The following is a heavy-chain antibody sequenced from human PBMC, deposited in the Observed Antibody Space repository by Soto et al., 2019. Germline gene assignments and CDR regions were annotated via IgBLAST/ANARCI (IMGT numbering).Heavy chain of an antibody. D-gene: IGHD3-3*01. Sequence: SETLSLTCTASGGSVSSGSYYWSWIRQPPGKGLEWIGYIYYSGSTNYNPSLKSRVTISVDTSKNQFSLKLSSVTAADTAVYYCARDTITIFGVVTPLDVWGQGTTVTVSS. CDR2: IYYSGST. V-gene: IGHV4-61*01. CDR3: ARDTITIFGVVTPLDV. J-gene: IGHJ6*02. CDR1: GGSVSSGSYY.